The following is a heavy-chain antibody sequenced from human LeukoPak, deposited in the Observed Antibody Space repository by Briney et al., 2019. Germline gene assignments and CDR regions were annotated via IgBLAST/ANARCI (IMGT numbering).Heavy chain of an antibody. Sequence: SETLSLTWAVSGGSISSNYGSWFRKPPGKGLDGLGYIHYTGSPNYNPSLKSRVTISVDTSKNQFSLKLTSVTAADTAVYYCARALYSSDWSHFDYWGQGTLVTVSS. CDR3: ARALYSSDWSHFDY. CDR2: IHYTGSP. V-gene: IGHV4-59*01. D-gene: IGHD6-19*01. J-gene: IGHJ4*02. CDR1: GGSISSNY.